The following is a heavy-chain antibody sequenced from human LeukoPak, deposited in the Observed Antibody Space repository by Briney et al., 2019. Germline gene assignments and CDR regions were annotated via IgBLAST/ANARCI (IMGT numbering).Heavy chain of an antibody. Sequence: PGRSLRLSCAASGFTFSSNTMHWVRQAPGKGLDWVSYITSTSSTIYYAGSVKGRFTISRDNAKNSLYLQMNSLRAEDTAVYYCAREPLGGYCSSTSCREKGWFDPWGQGTLVTVSS. CDR1: GFTFSSNT. J-gene: IGHJ5*02. D-gene: IGHD2-2*01. CDR3: AREPLGGYCSSTSCREKGWFDP. CDR2: ITSTSSTI. V-gene: IGHV3-48*01.